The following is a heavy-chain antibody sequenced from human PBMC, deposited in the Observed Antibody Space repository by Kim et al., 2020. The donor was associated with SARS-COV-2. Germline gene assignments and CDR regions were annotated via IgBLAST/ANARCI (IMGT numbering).Heavy chain of an antibody. CDR3: AKDRPPREWLRWTQVPNTDS. D-gene: IGHD3-3*01. V-gene: IGHV3-23*01. J-gene: IGHJ3*02. CDR2: ISGSGGST. CDR1: GFTFSSYA. Sequence: GGSLRLSCAASGFTFSSYAMSWVRQAPGKGLEWVSAISGSGGSTYYADSVKGRFTISRDNSKNTLYLQMNSLRAEDTAVYYCAKDRPPREWLRWTQVPNTDSWGQGTMVTVSS.